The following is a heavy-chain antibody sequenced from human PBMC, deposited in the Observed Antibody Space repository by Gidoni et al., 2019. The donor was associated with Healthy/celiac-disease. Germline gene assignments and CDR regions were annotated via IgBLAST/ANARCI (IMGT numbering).Heavy chain of an antibody. J-gene: IGHJ6*02. CDR3: ASGGWFGEFYYYYGMDV. CDR1: GGSISSYY. Sequence: QVQLQESGPGLVKPSETLSLTCTVSGGSISSYYWSWIRQPPGKGLEWIGYIYYSGSTNYNPSLKSRVTISVDTSKNQFSLKLSSVTAADTAVYYCASGGWFGEFYYYYGMDVWGQGTTVTVSS. V-gene: IGHV4-59*01. D-gene: IGHD3-10*01. CDR2: IYYSGST.